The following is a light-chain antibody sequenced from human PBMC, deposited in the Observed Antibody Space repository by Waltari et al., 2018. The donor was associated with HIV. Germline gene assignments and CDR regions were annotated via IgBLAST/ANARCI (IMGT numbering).Light chain of an antibody. CDR1: GNDSLFTQH. CDR2: DID. CDR3: ASNRLDSTLV. Sequence: QSALTQPASVSGFPGKTFNISSDGIGNDSLFTQHVSGYLQHPGSVTRLIISDIDSRPSGISDHFSGSRSCDSASLTISGLQSGDEAHYFCASNRLDSTLVFGGGTKLTIL. J-gene: IGLJ2*01. V-gene: IGLV2-14*03.